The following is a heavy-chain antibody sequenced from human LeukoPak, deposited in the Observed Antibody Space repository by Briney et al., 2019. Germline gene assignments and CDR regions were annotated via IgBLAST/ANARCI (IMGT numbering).Heavy chain of an antibody. CDR1: GGSISSYY. CDR2: IYTSGST. V-gene: IGHV4-4*07. D-gene: IGHD2-2*01. Sequence: SETLSLTCTVSGGSISSYYWSWIRQPAGKGLEWIGRIYTSGSTNYNPSLKSRVTMSEDTSKNQFSLKLSSVTAADTAVYYCAREVVVPAAIAYFDYWGQGTLVTVSS. CDR3: AREVVVPAAIAYFDY. J-gene: IGHJ4*02.